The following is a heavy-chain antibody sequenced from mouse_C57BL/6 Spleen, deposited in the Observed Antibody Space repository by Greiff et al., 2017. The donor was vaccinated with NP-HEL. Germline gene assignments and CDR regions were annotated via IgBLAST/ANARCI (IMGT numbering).Heavy chain of an antibody. CDR3: ARPLFDTTVVATGFDY. V-gene: IGHV14-2*01. D-gene: IGHD1-1*01. J-gene: IGHJ2*01. Sequence: VQLQQSGAELVKPGASVKLSCTASGFNIKDYYMHWVKQRTEQGLEWIGRIDPEDGETKYASKFQGKAIITAYTSSNTAYLQLRSLTYEDTTVYYCARPLFDTTVVATGFDYWGQGTTLTVSS. CDR1: GFNIKDYY. CDR2: IDPEDGET.